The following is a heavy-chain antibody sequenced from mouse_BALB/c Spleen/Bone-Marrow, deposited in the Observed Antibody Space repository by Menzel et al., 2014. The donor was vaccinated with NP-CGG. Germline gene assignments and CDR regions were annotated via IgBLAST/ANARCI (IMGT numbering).Heavy chain of an antibody. CDR1: GFTFTDYY. CDR3: ARDFTTASYWYFDV. Sequence: EVKLMESGGGLVQPGGSLRLSCATSGFTFTDYYMSWVRQPPGKALEWLGFIRNKANGYTTEYSASVKGRFTISRDNSQGILYLQMNTLRAEDSATYYCARDFTTASYWYFDVWGAGTTVTVSS. V-gene: IGHV7-3*02. D-gene: IGHD1-2*01. CDR2: IRNKANGYTT. J-gene: IGHJ1*01.